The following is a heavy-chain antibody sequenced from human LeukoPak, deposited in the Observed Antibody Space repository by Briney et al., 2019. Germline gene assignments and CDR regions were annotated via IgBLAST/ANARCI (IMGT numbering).Heavy chain of an antibody. CDR1: GFSLNTSGMC. D-gene: IGHD3-10*01. Sequence: SGPALVKPTQTLTLTCTFSGFSLNTSGMCVSWIRQPPGKALEWLALIDWDDDKYYSTSLKTRLTISKDTSKNQVVLTMTNMDPVDTATYYCARIPRYYYGSGSYFDYWGQGTLVTVSS. J-gene: IGHJ4*02. V-gene: IGHV2-70*01. CDR3: ARIPRYYYGSGSYFDY. CDR2: IDWDDDK.